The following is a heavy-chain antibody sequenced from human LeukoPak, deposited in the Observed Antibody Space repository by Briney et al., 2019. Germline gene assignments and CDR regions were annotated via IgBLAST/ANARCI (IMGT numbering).Heavy chain of an antibody. CDR2: ISISSTYI. V-gene: IGHV3-21*06. CDR3: ARDNDYTNFY. J-gene: IGHJ4*02. Sequence: PGGSLRLSCEASGFTFSAYTMNWVRQAPGQGLEWVSSISISSTYIYYAHSVKGRFTLSRDNAKNSLYLPMKSLRAEDTALYYFARDNDYTNFYWGEGTLVTVSS. CDR1: GFTFSAYT. D-gene: IGHD3-16*01.